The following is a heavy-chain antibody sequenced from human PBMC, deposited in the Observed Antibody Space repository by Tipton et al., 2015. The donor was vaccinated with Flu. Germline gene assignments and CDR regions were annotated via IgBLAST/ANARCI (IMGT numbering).Heavy chain of an antibody. CDR3: ARERGTIFGVVIIPNYYYYYGMDV. Sequence: QLVQSGAEVKKPGASVKVSCKASGYTFTSYGISWVRQAPGQGLEWMGWISAYNGNTNYAQKLQVRVTMTTDTSTSTAYMELRSLRSDDTAVYYCARERGTIFGVVIIPNYYYYYGMDVWGQGTTVTVSS. J-gene: IGHJ6*02. V-gene: IGHV1-18*01. CDR2: ISAYNGNT. D-gene: IGHD3-3*01. CDR1: GYTFTSYG.